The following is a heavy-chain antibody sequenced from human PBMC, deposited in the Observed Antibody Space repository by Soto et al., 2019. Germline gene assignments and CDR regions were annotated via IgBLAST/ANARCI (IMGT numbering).Heavy chain of an antibody. Sequence: EVQLVESGGGLVQPGGSLRLSCAASGFTFSSYSMNWVRQAPGKGLEWVSYISSSSTIYYADSVKGRFTISRDNAKNSLYLQMNSLRDEDTAVYYCARDLKSYYYYGMDVWGQGTTVTVSS. V-gene: IGHV3-48*02. J-gene: IGHJ6*02. CDR2: ISSSSTI. CDR3: ARDLKSYYYYGMDV. CDR1: GFTFSSYS. D-gene: IGHD3-9*01.